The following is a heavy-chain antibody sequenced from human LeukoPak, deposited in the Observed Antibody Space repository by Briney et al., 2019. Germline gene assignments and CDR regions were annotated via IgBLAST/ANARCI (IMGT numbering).Heavy chain of an antibody. CDR3: ARDLQRYSSSSSYFDY. CDR2: ISAYNGNT. D-gene: IGHD6-6*01. J-gene: IGHJ4*02. CDR1: GYTFTSYG. Sequence: AASVKVSCKASGYTFTSYGISWVRQAPGQGLEWMGWISAYNGNTNYAQKLQGRVTMTTDTSTSTAYMELRSLRSDDTAVYYCARDLQRYSSSSSYFDYWGQGARVTVSS. V-gene: IGHV1-18*01.